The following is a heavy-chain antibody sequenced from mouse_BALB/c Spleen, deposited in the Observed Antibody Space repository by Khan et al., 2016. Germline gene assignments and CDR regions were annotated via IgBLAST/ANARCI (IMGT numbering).Heavy chain of an antibody. CDR3: AREGLNYDYAMDY. D-gene: IGHD2-4*01. J-gene: IGHJ4*01. V-gene: IGHV1S137*01. CDR2: ISSYYGDS. CDR1: GYIFTDYA. Sequence: QVQLQQFGAELVRPGVSVKISCKGSGYIFTDYAVHWVKQSHAKSLEWIGVISSYYGDSSYNQKFKGKATMTVDKSSSTAYMELARLTSEDSAIYYCAREGLNYDYAMDYWGQGTSVTVSS.